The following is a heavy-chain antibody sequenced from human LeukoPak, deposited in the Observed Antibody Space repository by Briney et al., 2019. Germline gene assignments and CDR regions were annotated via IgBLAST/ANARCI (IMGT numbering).Heavy chain of an antibody. D-gene: IGHD3-3*01. CDR3: ARGRTIFGGPEYFDY. CDR2: IYYSGST. V-gene: IGHV4-31*03. J-gene: IGHJ4*02. Sequence: SQTLSLTCTVSGGSISSGGYYWSWIRQHPGKGLEWIGYIYYSGSTNYNPSLKSRVTISVDTSKNQFSLKLSSVTAADTAVYYCARGRTIFGGPEYFDYWGQGTLVTVSS. CDR1: GGSISSGGYY.